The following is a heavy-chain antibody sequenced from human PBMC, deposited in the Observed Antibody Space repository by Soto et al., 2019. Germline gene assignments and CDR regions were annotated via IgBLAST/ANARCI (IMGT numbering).Heavy chain of an antibody. CDR3: VRGASLNFDY. CDR1: GFPFSSYS. D-gene: IGHD1-26*01. Sequence: PGGSLRLSCAASGFPFSSYSMSWARQAPGKGLEWVSGVNWNGGSTGYADSVKGRFTISRDNAKNSLYLQMNSLRAEDTAFYYCVRGASLNFDYWGQGTLVTVSS. V-gene: IGHV3-20*04. J-gene: IGHJ4*02. CDR2: VNWNGGST.